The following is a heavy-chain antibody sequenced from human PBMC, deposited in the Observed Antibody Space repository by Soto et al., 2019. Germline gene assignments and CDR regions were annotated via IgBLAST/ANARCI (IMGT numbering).Heavy chain of an antibody. J-gene: IGHJ6*02. CDR2: INHSGST. Sequence: SETLSLTCAVYGGSFSGYYWSWIRQPPGKGLEWIGEINHSGSTNYNPSLKSRVTISVDTSKNQFSLKLSSVTAADTAVYYCARERGNWNSRRYYYGMDVWGQGTTVT. CDR1: GGSFSGYY. V-gene: IGHV4-34*01. CDR3: ARERGNWNSRRYYYGMDV. D-gene: IGHD1-7*01.